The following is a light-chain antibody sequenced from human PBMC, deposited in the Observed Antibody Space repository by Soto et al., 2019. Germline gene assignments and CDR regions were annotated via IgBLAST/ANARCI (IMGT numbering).Light chain of an antibody. CDR2: AAS. J-gene: IGKJ5*01. V-gene: IGKV1-39*01. CDR1: QSINSY. CDR3: QQSYTTPIT. Sequence: DIQVTQSPSSLSASVGDRVTMTCRASQSINSYLNWYQQKPGKAPKLLIYAASSLQSGVPSRFSGSGSGTDFTLTISSLQPEDFATYYCQQSYTTPITFGQGTRLEIK.